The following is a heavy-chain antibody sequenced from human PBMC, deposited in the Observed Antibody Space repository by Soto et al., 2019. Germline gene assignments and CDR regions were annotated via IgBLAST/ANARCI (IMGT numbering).Heavy chain of an antibody. CDR2: INGGGDSA. V-gene: IGHV3-23*01. Sequence: PGGSLRLSCXASGFTFSSYAMTWVRQAPGKGLEWVALINGGGDSAYYADSVKGRFTISRDNFKNTLFLQMNSLRGEDTAVYYCARGATIDYWGQGTLVTVSP. CDR1: GFTFSSYA. CDR3: ARGATIDY. J-gene: IGHJ4*02.